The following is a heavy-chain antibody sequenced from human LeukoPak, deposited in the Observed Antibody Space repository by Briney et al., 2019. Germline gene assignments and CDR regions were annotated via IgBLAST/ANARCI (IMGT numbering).Heavy chain of an antibody. D-gene: IGHD4-17*01. V-gene: IGHV4-59*07. J-gene: IGHJ4*02. CDR1: GGSISSFY. CDR3: ARSVTTYFDY. CDR2: IYYSGCT. Sequence: PPDTLSLTCTVAGGSISSFYWSWLRQPPGKGLEWIGYIYYSGCTNYNPSLKSRVTISVDTSKIQFSLKLSSVTAADTAVYYCARSVTTYFDYWGQGTLVTVSS.